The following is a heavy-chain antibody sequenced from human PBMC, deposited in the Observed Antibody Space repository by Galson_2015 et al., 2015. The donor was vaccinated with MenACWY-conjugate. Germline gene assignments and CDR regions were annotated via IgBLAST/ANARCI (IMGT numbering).Heavy chain of an antibody. Sequence: SLRLSCAASGFGFNSYGMHWVRQAPGKGLEWVALLAYDGSKKYYTDSVKGRFAISRDSFKNTVFLQMNSLRAKDTAVYYCAKNRGYTYTSDSLDMWGQGTMVIVST. CDR2: LAYDGSKK. J-gene: IGHJ3*02. CDR3: AKNRGYTYTSDSLDM. CDR1: GFGFNSYG. V-gene: IGHV3-30*18. D-gene: IGHD5-18*01.